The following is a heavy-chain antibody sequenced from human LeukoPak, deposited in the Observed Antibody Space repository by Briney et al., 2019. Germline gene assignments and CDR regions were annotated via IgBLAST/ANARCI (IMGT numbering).Heavy chain of an antibody. CDR3: ARVGATTWY. CDR2: INSDGRST. Sequence: GGALRHSRLASRVTSSRYWMHWVRQAPGKGRVWVSRINSDGRSTNYADSLKGRFTISRNNANITLYLQVNSLRAEDTAVYYCARVGATTWYWGQGTLVTVSS. J-gene: IGHJ4*02. V-gene: IGHV3-74*01. CDR1: RVTSSRYW. D-gene: IGHD1-26*01.